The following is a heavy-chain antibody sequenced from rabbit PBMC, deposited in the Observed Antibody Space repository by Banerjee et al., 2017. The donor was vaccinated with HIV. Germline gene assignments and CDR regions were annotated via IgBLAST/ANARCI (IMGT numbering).Heavy chain of an antibody. CDR2: IYAGTSGST. D-gene: IGHD4-1*01. V-gene: IGHV1S45*01. J-gene: IGHJ4*01. CDR3: ARDPSFYSSGWGPNL. CDR1: GIDFSTYG. Sequence: QEQLVESGGGLVTLGGSLKLSCKASGIDFSTYGISWVRQAPGKGLEWIACIYAGTSGSTYYASWAKGRFTISKTSSTTVTLQMTSLTAADTATYFCARDPSFYSSGWGPNLWGPGTLVTVS.